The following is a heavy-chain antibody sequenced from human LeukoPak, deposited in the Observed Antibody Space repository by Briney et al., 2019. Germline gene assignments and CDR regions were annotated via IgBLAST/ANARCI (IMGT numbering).Heavy chain of an antibody. CDR1: GFTFASFG. V-gene: IGHV3-23*01. CDR2: ITTNGGRT. J-gene: IGHJ1*01. D-gene: IGHD3-22*01. Sequence: TGGSLRLSCAASGFTFASFGMSWVRQAPGKGLEWVSFITTNGGRTSYADSVEGRFTISRDNPRKTLYMQMNSLRDEDTAVYYCAIMHGYYDGTGYWVQWGQGTLVTVSS. CDR3: AIMHGYYDGTGYWVQ.